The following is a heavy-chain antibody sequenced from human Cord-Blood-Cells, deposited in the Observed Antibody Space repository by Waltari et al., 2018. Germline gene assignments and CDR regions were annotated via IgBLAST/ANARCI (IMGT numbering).Heavy chain of an antibody. J-gene: IGHJ4*02. D-gene: IGHD3-10*01. CDR3: AKVEGFGELFELDY. Sequence: EVQPVESGGGLVQPGGSLRLSCAASGFTFSSYAMSWVRQAPGKGLEWVSAMSGSGGSTYYADSVKGRFTISRDNSKNTLYLQMNSLRAEDTAVYYCAKVEGFGELFELDYWGQGTLVTVSS. CDR2: MSGSGGST. V-gene: IGHV3-23*04. CDR1: GFTFSSYA.